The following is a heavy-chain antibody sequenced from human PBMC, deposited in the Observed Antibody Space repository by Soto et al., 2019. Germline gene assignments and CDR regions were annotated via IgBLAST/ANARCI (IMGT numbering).Heavy chain of an antibody. D-gene: IGHD6-13*01. CDR3: ARDRGGSSWIDY. CDR1: GGSISSGGYY. Sequence: QVQLQESGPGLVKPSQTLSLTCTVSGGSISSGGYYWSWIRQHPGKGLEWIGYIYYSGSTYYNPSHKSRVTISVDTSKNQFSLKLSSVTAADTAVYYCARDRGGSSWIDYWGQGTLVTVSS. CDR2: IYYSGST. J-gene: IGHJ4*02. V-gene: IGHV4-31*03.